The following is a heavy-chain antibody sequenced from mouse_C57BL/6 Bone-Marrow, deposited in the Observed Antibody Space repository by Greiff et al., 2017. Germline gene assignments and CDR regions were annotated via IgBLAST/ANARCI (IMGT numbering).Heavy chain of an antibody. Sequence: VQLKQSGPELVKPGASVKISCKASGYTFTDYNMDWVKQSHGKSLEWIGDINPNNGGTIYNQKFKGKATLTVAKSSSTAYMELRSLTSEDTAVYYCAGGEIYYDSLFAYWGQGTLVTVSA. CDR3: AGGEIYYDSLFAY. V-gene: IGHV1-18*01. D-gene: IGHD2-4*01. CDR1: GYTFTDYN. CDR2: INPNNGGT. J-gene: IGHJ3*01.